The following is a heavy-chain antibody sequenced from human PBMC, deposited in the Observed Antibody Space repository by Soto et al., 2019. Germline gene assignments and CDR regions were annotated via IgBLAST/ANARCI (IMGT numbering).Heavy chain of an antibody. V-gene: IGHV1-18*01. CDR3: ARGGEGVVVGATKVHYYYYYGMDV. Sequence: ASVQVYSTASGYTFPSNGIRWARPAPGQGLEWMGCISAYEGNTDYAQKLLGRVTLPTATSTSTASMMLRSMSSDHTAVHCCARGGEGVVVGATKVHYYYYYGMDVWGQGTTVTVSS. J-gene: IGHJ6*02. D-gene: IGHD2-15*01. CDR2: ISAYEGNT. CDR1: GYTFPSNG.